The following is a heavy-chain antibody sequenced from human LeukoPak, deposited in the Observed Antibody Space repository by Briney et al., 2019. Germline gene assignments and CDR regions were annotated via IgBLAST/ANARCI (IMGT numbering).Heavy chain of an antibody. CDR3: ARFYSSSSVGFDY. V-gene: IGHV3-48*01. D-gene: IGHD6-6*01. Sequence: GGSLRLSCAASGFTFSSYSMNWVRQAPGKGLEWASYISSSSSTIYYADSVKGRFTISRDNAKNSLYLQMNSLRAEDTAVYYCARFYSSSSVGFDYWGQGTLVTVSS. J-gene: IGHJ4*02. CDR2: ISSSSSTI. CDR1: GFTFSSYS.